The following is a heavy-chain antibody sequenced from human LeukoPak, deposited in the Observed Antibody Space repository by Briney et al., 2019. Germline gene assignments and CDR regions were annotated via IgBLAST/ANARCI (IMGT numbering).Heavy chain of an antibody. Sequence: GGSLRLSCAASGFTFSSYGMHWVRQAPGKGLEWVAVISYDGSNKYYADSVKGRFTISRDNSKHTLYLQVNSLRAEDTAVYYCAIRDGGHFDYWGQGTLVTVSS. CDR1: GFTFSSYG. D-gene: IGHD3-16*01. V-gene: IGHV3-30*03. CDR2: ISYDGSNK. CDR3: AIRDGGHFDY. J-gene: IGHJ4*02.